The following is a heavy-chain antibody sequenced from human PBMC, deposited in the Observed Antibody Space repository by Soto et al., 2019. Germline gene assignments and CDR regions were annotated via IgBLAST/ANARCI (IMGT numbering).Heavy chain of an antibody. V-gene: IGHV3-30*18. Sequence: FGMHWVRQAPGKGLEWVAVISYDGSNKYYADSVKGRFTISRDNSKNTLYLQMSSLRAEDTAVYYCAKDQVGPGYSWCMDVWGQGTTVTVSS. D-gene: IGHD5-18*01. J-gene: IGHJ6*02. CDR1: FG. CDR2: ISYDGSNK. CDR3: AKDQVGPGYSWCMDV.